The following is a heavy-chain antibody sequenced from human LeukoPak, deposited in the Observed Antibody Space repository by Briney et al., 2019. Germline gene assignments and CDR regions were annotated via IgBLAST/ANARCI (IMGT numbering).Heavy chain of an antibody. V-gene: IGHV4-4*02. D-gene: IGHD3-3*01. CDR1: SGSISSSNW. J-gene: IGHJ5*02. CDR3: ARGRYYDFWSGYLNWFDP. Sequence: SETLSLTCAVSSGSISSSNWWSWVRQPPGRGLEWIGEIYHSGSTNYSPSLKSRVTISVGKSNNQFSLKLSSVTAADTAVYYCARGRYYDFWSGYLNWFDPWGQGTLVTVSS. CDR2: IYHSGST.